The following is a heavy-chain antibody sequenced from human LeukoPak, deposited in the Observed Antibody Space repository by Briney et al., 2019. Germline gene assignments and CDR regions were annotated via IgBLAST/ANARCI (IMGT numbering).Heavy chain of an antibody. CDR3: TRGGPTTVTTPREHDFDY. CDR2: IWQDGSGK. V-gene: IGHV3-33*01. CDR1: GFSLSTYG. J-gene: IGHJ4*02. Sequence: PGMSLRLSCAASGFSLSTYGMHWVRQAPGKGPEWVAVIWQDGSGKYYADSVKGRITISRDNSKNTLYLQMNSLRVEDTAVYYCTRGGPTTVTTPREHDFDYWGLGTLVSVSS. D-gene: IGHD4-17*01.